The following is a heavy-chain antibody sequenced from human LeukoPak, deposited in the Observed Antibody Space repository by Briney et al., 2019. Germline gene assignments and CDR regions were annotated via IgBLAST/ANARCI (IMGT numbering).Heavy chain of an antibody. Sequence: GGSLRLSCAASGFTFSSYEMNWVRQAPGKGLEWVSYISSSDSSIYYADSVKGRFTISRDNAKNSLYLQMDSLRAEDTAVYYCARSGGLDVWGQGTTVTASS. V-gene: IGHV3-48*03. CDR1: GFTFSSYE. J-gene: IGHJ6*02. CDR2: ISSSDSSI. CDR3: ARSGGLDV.